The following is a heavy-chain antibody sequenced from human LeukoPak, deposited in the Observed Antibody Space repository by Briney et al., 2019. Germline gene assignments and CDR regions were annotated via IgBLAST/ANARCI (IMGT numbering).Heavy chain of an antibody. D-gene: IGHD4-17*01. CDR2: IYYSGST. V-gene: IGHV4-59*01. Sequence: SETLSPTCTVSGGSISSYYWSWIRQPPGKGLEWIGYIYYSGSTNYNPSLKSRVTISVDTSKNQFSLKLSSVTAADTAVYYCARGGGVTVTIFDYWGQGTLVTVSS. J-gene: IGHJ4*02. CDR3: ARGGGVTVTIFDY. CDR1: GGSISSYY.